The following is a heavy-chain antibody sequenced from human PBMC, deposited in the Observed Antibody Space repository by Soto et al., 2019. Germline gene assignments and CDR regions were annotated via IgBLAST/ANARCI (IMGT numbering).Heavy chain of an antibody. D-gene: IGHD6-19*01. J-gene: IGHJ6*02. V-gene: IGHV3-64D*06. Sequence: GSLRLSCSASGFTFSSYAMHWVRQAPGKGLEYVSAISSNGGSTYYADSVKGRFTISRDNSKNTLYLQMSSLRAEDTAVYYCVKSSGWGYYYYGMDVWGQGTTVTVSS. CDR2: ISSNGGST. CDR3: VKSSGWGYYYYGMDV. CDR1: GFTFSSYA.